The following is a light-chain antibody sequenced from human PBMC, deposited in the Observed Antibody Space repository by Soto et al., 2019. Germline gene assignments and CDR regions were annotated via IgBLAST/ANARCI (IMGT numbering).Light chain of an antibody. CDR1: QSISTY. CDR3: QPSYSAPRT. CDR2: AAS. J-gene: IGKJ1*01. Sequence: DIQMTQSPSSLSASVGDRVTITCRASQSISTYLNWYQQKPGRAPKLLIYAASTLQSGVPSRFSGSGSGTDFTLTISSLQPEDFATYSSQPSYSAPRTFCQGTKV. V-gene: IGKV1-39*01.